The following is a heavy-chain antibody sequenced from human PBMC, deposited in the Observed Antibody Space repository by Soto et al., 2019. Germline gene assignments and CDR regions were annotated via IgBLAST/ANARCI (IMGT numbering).Heavy chain of an antibody. V-gene: IGHV1-8*01. CDR1: GYTFTSYD. D-gene: IGHD3-9*01. CDR3: ARGPSYDILTGYYLYYYYYGMDV. J-gene: IGHJ6*02. Sequence: ASVKVSCKASGYTFTSYDINWVRQATGQGLEWMGWMNPNSGNTGYARKFQGRVTMTRNTSISTAYMELSSLRSEDTAVYYCARGPSYDILTGYYLYYYYYGMDVWGQGTTVTVSS. CDR2: MNPNSGNT.